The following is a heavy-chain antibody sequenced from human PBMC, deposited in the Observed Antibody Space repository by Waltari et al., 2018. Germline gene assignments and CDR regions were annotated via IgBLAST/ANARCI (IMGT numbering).Heavy chain of an antibody. D-gene: IGHD3-3*01. V-gene: IGHV3-21*01. CDR1: GFTFSSYS. CDR3: ARIDFWSGPPDY. J-gene: IGHJ4*02. Sequence: EVQLVESGGGLVKPGGSLRLSCAASGFTFSSYSMNWVRQAPGKGLEWVSSISSSSSYIYYADSVKGRFTISRDNAKNSLYLQMNSLRAEDTAGYYCARIDFWSGPPDYWGQGTLVTVSS. CDR2: ISSSSSYI.